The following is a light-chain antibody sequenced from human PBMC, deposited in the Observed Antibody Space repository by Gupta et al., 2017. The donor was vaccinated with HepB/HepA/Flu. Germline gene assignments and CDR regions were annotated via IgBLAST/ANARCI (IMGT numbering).Light chain of an antibody. CDR3: ISHRRGSVV. J-gene: IGLJ2*01. Sequence: QSALTPPASVSGSPGPSITISCTGTRSDVGGYNYVSWYQQPPGNAPTLMIYDVNKRPAGAYYRFSGYKSGNTASLTISVLQDEDEDDYYCISHRRGSVVFGGGTKLTVL. V-gene: IGLV2-14*03. CDR2: DVN. CDR1: RSDVGGYNY.